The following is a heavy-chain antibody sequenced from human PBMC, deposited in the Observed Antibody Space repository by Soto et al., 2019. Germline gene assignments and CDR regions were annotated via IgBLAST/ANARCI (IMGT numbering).Heavy chain of an antibody. CDR1: GFTFSGNW. V-gene: IGHV3-74*03. J-gene: IGHJ4*02. CDR2: INEDGSTT. CDR3: ARDLSGQFDY. Sequence: EVQLVESGGGLVQPGGSLRLSCAASGFTFSGNWMHWVRQAPGKGLVWVSRINEDGSTTTYADSVKGRFTISRDNAENTLYLQMNGLRADDTAVYYCARDLSGQFDYWGQGTLVTVSS.